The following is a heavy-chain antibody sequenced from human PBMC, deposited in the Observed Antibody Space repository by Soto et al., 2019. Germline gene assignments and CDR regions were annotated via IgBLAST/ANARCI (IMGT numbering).Heavy chain of an antibody. V-gene: IGHV4-30-2*01. CDR3: ARVPDR. Sequence: SETHSLTCAVSGGSIRSGGYSWSWIRQPPGKGLEWIGYIYHSGSTYYNPSLKSRVTISVDRSKNQFSLKLSSVTAADTAVYYCARVPDRWGQGTLVTVSS. CDR1: GGSIRSGGYS. D-gene: IGHD2-2*01. CDR2: IYHSGST. J-gene: IGHJ5*02.